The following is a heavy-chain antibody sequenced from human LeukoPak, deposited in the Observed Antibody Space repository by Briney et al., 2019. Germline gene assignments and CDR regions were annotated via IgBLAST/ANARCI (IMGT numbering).Heavy chain of an antibody. CDR3: ARASLWFGEPNYYMDV. J-gene: IGHJ6*03. V-gene: IGHV4-59*01. D-gene: IGHD3-10*01. CDR2: IYYSGST. Sequence: SETLSLTCTVSGGSISSYYWSWIRQPPGKGLEWIGYIYYSGSTNYNPSLKSRVTISVDTSKNQFSLKLSSVTAADTAVYYCARASLWFGEPNYYMDVWGKGTTVTISS. CDR1: GGSISSYY.